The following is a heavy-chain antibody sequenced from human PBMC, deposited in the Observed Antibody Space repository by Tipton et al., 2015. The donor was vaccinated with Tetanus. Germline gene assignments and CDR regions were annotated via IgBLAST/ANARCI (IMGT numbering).Heavy chain of an antibody. CDR2: ISNGNP. Sequence: GLVKPSETLSLTCSVSRGPISSYYWSWIRQPAGKGLEWIGHISNGNPDYSGSLKSRVALSVDTSKNEVSLKLRSVTAADTGVYYCARQRMHQTPRESGDDYWGQGTLVTVSS. CDR3: ARQRMHQTPRESGDDY. V-gene: IGHV4-4*07. D-gene: IGHD3-10*01. J-gene: IGHJ4*02. CDR1: RGPISSYY.